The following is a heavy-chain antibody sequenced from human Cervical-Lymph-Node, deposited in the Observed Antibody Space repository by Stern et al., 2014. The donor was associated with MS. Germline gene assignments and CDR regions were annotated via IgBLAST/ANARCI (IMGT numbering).Heavy chain of an antibody. CDR2: FVPGFRAA. D-gene: IGHD3-22*01. Sequence: QVQLVQSGAEVKKPGSSVKVSCMASGGTLTSFGVSWVRQAPGQGLEWMGAFVPGFRAANYAQNFRGRVSIIADEYTNVAYMELSSLTSEDTAVYYCARGESSGYYSPHFDYWGQGTLVTVSS. CDR1: GGTLTSFG. V-gene: IGHV1-69*01. CDR3: ARGESSGYYSPHFDY. J-gene: IGHJ4*02.